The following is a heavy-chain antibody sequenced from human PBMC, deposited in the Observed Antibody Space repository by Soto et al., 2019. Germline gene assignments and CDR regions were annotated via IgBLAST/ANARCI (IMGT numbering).Heavy chain of an antibody. Sequence: QVQLVQSGSEVKMPGSSVKVSCKTSGGTFSRHAINWVRQAPGHGLEWMGGIIPLFGTPNYAQKFKGRVTISADESTSTSYMELGSRISEDAAGYYCARAAIHGSSWYFWFDPWGQVTLVTFSS. CDR1: GGTFSRHA. CDR3: ARAAIHGSSWYFWFDP. J-gene: IGHJ5*02. CDR2: IIPLFGTP. V-gene: IGHV1-69*01. D-gene: IGHD6-13*01.